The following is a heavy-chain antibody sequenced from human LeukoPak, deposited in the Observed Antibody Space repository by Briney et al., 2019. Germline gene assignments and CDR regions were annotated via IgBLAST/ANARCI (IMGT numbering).Heavy chain of an antibody. D-gene: IGHD6-19*01. CDR3: ARVAESAGYSGGFDY. V-gene: IGHV4-4*07. CDR2: IYTSGST. Sequence: SETLSLTCAVSGGSISSYYWSWIRQPAGKGLEWIGRIYTSGSTNYNPSLKSRVTMSVDTSKNQFSLKLSSVTAADTAVYYCARVAESAGYSGGFDYWGQGTLVTVSS. CDR1: GGSISSYY. J-gene: IGHJ4*02.